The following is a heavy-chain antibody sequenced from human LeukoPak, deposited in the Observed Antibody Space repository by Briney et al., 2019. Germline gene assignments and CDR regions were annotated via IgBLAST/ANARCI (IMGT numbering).Heavy chain of an antibody. Sequence: GESLRLSSAASEFTFSSYSMNWVRQALGKGLEWVSSIRSSSSYIYYADSVKGRFTISRDNAKNSLYLQMNSLRAEDTAVYYCARDPNSSSAFHIWGQGTMVTVSS. CDR2: IRSSSSYI. CDR1: EFTFSSYS. D-gene: IGHD6-6*01. J-gene: IGHJ3*02. V-gene: IGHV3-21*01. CDR3: ARDPNSSSAFHI.